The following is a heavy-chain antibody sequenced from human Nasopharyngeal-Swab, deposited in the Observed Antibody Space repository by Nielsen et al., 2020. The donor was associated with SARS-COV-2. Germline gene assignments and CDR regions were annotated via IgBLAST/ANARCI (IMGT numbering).Heavy chain of an antibody. D-gene: IGHD3/OR15-3a*01. CDR2: IYHSGST. CDR1: GYSISSGYY. J-gene: IGHJ6*03. CDR3: ARRYGGWTGSYYYYMDV. Sequence: SETLSLTCAVSGYSISSGYYWGWIRQPPGKGLEWIGSIYHSGSTYYNPSLKSRVTISVDTSKNQFSLKLGSVTAADTAVYYCARRYGGWTGSYYYYMDVWGKGTTVTVSS. V-gene: IGHV4-38-2*01.